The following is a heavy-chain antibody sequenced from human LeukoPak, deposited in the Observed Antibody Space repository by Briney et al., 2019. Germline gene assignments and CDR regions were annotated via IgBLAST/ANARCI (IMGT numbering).Heavy chain of an antibody. D-gene: IGHD5-12*01. V-gene: IGHV3-66*01. Sequence: QAGGSLRLSCAASGFTVSSNYMRWVRQAPGKGLEWVSVIYSGGSTYYADSVKGRFTISRDNSKNTLYLQMNSLRAEDTAVYYCARVVGTPLEYYYYGMDVWGQGTTVTVSS. J-gene: IGHJ6*02. CDR3: ARVVGTPLEYYYYGMDV. CDR1: GFTVSSNY. CDR2: IYSGGST.